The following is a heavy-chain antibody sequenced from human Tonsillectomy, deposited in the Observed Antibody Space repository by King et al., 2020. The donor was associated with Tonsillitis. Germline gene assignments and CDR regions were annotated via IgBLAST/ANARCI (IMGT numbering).Heavy chain of an antibody. CDR2: INHSGST. J-gene: IGHJ5*02. Sequence: VQLQQWGAGLLKPSETLSLTCAVYGGSFSGYYWSWIRQPPGKGLEWIGEINHSGSTTYNPSLKSRVTISVDTSKNQFSLKLSSVTAADTAVYYCAREPGIAAAGDWFDPWGQGTLVTVSS. CDR1: GGSFSGYY. D-gene: IGHD6-13*01. V-gene: IGHV4-34*01. CDR3: AREPGIAAAGDWFDP.